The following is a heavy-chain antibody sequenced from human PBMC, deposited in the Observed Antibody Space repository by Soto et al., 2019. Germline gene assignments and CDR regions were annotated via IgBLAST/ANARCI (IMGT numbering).Heavy chain of an antibody. Sequence: GASVKVSCKASGGTFSSYTISWVRQAPGQGLEWMGRIIPILGIANYAQKFQGRVTITADKSTSTAYMELSSLRSEDTAVYYCATPWQQLVGYYGMDVWGQGTTVTVSS. CDR1: GGTFSSYT. D-gene: IGHD6-13*01. J-gene: IGHJ6*02. V-gene: IGHV1-69*02. CDR3: ATPWQQLVGYYGMDV. CDR2: IIPILGIA.